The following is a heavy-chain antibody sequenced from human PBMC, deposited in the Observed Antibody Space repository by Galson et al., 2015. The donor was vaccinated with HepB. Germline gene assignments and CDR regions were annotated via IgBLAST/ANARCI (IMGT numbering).Heavy chain of an antibody. CDR3: ARDSLTTYYDFWSGYHDAFDI. CDR1: GYTFTSYG. Sequence: SVKVSCKASGYTFTSYGISWVRQAPGQGLEWMGWISAYNGNTNYAQKLRGRVTMTTDTSTSTAYMELRSLRSDDTAVYYCARDSLTTYYDFWSGYHDAFDIWGQGTMVTVSS. D-gene: IGHD3-3*01. J-gene: IGHJ3*02. V-gene: IGHV1-18*01. CDR2: ISAYNGNT.